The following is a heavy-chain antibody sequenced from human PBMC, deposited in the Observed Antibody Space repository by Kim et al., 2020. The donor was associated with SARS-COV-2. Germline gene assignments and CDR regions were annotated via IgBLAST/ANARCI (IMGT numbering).Heavy chain of an antibody. CDR3: TTDQERYYDSHAFDI. CDR1: GFTFSNAW. J-gene: IGHJ3*02. CDR2: IKSKTDGGTT. D-gene: IGHD3-22*01. Sequence: GGSLRLSCAASGFTFSNAWMSWVRQAPGKGLEWVGRIKSKTDGGTTDYAAPVKGRFTISRDDSKNTLYLQMNSLKTEDTAVYYCTTDQERYYDSHAFDIWGQGTMVTVSS. V-gene: IGHV3-15*01.